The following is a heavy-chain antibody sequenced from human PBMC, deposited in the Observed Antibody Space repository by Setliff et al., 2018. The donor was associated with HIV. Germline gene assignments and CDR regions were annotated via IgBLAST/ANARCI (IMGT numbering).Heavy chain of an antibody. Sequence: SVKVSCKASGGTSSNYAINWVRQAPGQGLEWMGGISPIFGTSNYAQKFQGRVTITADELTGTAYMDLTNLRPEDTAVYYCARGRRVVPAAESNWFDPWGQGTLVTVSS. CDR2: ISPIFGTS. CDR3: ARGRRVVPAAESNWFDP. J-gene: IGHJ5*02. D-gene: IGHD2-2*01. CDR1: GGTSSNYA. V-gene: IGHV1-69*13.